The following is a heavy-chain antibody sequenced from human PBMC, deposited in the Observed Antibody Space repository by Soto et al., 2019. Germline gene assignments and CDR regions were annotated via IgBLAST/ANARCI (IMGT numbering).Heavy chain of an antibody. CDR3: TRDWEITVSTWSFGGF. J-gene: IGHJ4*02. V-gene: IGHV1-69*08. CDR2: IIPFHGVT. Sequence: QVQLVQSGDEVKKPGSSVKVSCKASGGTFSPYTINWVRQAPGQGLEWMGRIIPFHGVTNYAQKFQARVTITADKSTSTADMELSGLIFEDTAMYYCTRDWEITVSTWSFGGFWGRGTLVTVSS. CDR1: GGTFSPYT. D-gene: IGHD3-10*01.